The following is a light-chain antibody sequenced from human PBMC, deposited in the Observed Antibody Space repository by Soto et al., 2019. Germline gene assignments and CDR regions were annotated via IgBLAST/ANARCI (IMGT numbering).Light chain of an antibody. CDR2: GAS. J-gene: IGKJ1*01. CDR3: QQYGSSPWT. Sequence: EIVLTQSPGTLSLSPGERATLSCRASQSVSSSYLAWYQQKPGQAPRLLIYGASSRATGIPDRFSGSGSGPDFTPTISSLEPEDFAVYYCQQYGSSPWTFGQGTKVEIK. V-gene: IGKV3-20*01. CDR1: QSVSSSY.